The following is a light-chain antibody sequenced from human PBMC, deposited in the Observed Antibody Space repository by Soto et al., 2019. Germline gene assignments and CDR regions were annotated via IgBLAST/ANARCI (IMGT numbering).Light chain of an antibody. V-gene: IGKV1D-16*01. CDR2: AAS. J-gene: IGKJ1*01. Sequence: DIQMTQSPSSVSASVGDRVTITCRASRGISSWLAWYQQKPGKAPKLLIYAASSLQSGVPSRFSGSGSGTDFTLTISSLQPDDFATYYCQQYNSYWTFGQGTKVDI. CDR3: QQYNSYWT. CDR1: RGISSW.